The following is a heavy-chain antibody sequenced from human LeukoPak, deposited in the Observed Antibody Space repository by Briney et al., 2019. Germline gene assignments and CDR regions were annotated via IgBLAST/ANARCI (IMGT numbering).Heavy chain of an antibody. CDR2: ISSSGSTI. Sequence: KPGGSLRLSCAASGFTFSDYYMSWIRQAPGKGLEWVSYISSSGSTIYYADSVKGRFTISRDNAKNSLYLQMNSLRAENTAVYYCARDRLDVVVVAARSFDYWGQGTLVTVSS. CDR3: ARDRLDVVVVAARSFDY. V-gene: IGHV3-11*04. CDR1: GFTFSDYY. D-gene: IGHD2-15*01. J-gene: IGHJ4*02.